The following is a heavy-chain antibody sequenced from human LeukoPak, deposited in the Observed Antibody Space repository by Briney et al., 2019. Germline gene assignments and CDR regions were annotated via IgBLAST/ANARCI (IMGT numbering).Heavy chain of an antibody. CDR2: IWYDGSNK. Sequence: GGSLRLSCAASGITFSSYGMHWVRQAPGKGLEWVAVIWYDGSNKYYADSVKGRFTISRDNSKNTLYLQMNSLRAEDTAVYYCARDGYYYGSGSYPPFDHWGQGTLVTVSS. CDR3: ARDGYYYGSGSYPPFDH. V-gene: IGHV3-33*01. CDR1: GITFSSYG. J-gene: IGHJ4*02. D-gene: IGHD3-10*01.